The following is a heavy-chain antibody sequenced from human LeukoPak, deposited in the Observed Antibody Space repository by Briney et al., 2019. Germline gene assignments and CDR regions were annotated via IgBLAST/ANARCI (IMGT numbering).Heavy chain of an antibody. V-gene: IGHV3-30*04. J-gene: IGHJ4*02. Sequence: GRSLRLSCAASGFTFSSYAMHWVRQAPGKGLEWVAVISYDGSNKYYADSVKGRFTISRDNAKNSLYLQMNSLRAEDTAVYYCAAGRGGDYWGQGTLVTVSS. D-gene: IGHD3-10*01. CDR1: GFTFSSYA. CDR2: ISYDGSNK. CDR3: AAGRGGDY.